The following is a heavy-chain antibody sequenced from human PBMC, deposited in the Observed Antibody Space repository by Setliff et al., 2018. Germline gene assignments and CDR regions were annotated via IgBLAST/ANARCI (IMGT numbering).Heavy chain of an antibody. CDR2: IFSNDEK. J-gene: IGHJ4*02. CDR1: GFSLSNARMG. CDR3: ARAYYDSSGYYPLVY. V-gene: IGHV2-26*01. Sequence: SGPTREPTQTLTLTCTVSGFSLSNARMGVSWIRQPPGKALEWLAHIFSNDEKSYSTSLKSRLTISKDTSKSQVVLTMTNMDPVDTATYYCARAYYDSSGYYPLVYWGQGTLVTVSS. D-gene: IGHD3-22*01.